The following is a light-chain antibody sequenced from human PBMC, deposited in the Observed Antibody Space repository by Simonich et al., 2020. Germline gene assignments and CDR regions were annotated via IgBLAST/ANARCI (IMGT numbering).Light chain of an antibody. J-gene: IGKJ5*01. CDR2: DAS. CDR3: QQYDNLPIT. CDR1: QDISNY. Sequence: DIQMTQSPSSLSASVGDRVTITCQASQDISNYLNWYQQKPVKAPKLLLYDASNLETGVPSRFSGSGSVTDFTFTISSLQPEDIATYYCQQYDNLPITFGQGTRLEIK. V-gene: IGKV1-33*01.